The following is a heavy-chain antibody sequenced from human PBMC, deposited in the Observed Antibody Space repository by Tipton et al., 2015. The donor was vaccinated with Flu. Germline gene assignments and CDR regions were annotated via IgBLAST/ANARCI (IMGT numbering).Heavy chain of an antibody. CDR2: IYSSART. V-gene: IGHV4-59*01. CDR3: ARIQGGYYGSESYDT. CDR1: GGSISSFY. Sequence: LRLSCTVSGGSISSFYWSWIRQPPGKGLEWIGYIYSSARTNYNPSLKSRVTISVDTSKNQFSLELISVTAADTAVYYCARIQGGYYGSESYDTWGQGMLVTVSS. J-gene: IGHJ5*02. D-gene: IGHD3-10*01.